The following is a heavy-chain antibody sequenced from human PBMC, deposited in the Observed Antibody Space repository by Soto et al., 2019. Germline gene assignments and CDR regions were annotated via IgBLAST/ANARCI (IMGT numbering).Heavy chain of an antibody. D-gene: IGHD6-13*01. CDR1: GFTFSDYY. CDR3: ARDEKSSSFSHAFDI. V-gene: IGHV3-11*01. CDR2: ISSSGSTI. Sequence: GGSLRLSCAASGFTFSDYYMSWIRQAPGKGLEWVSYISSSGSTIYYADSVKGRFTISRDNAKNSLYLQMNSLRAEDTAVYYCARDEKSSSFSHAFDIWGQGTTVTVSS. J-gene: IGHJ3*02.